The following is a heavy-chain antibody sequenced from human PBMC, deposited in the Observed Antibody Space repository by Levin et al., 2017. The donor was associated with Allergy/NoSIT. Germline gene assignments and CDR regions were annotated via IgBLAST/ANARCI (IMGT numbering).Heavy chain of an antibody. D-gene: IGHD3-10*01. CDR3: ARDTYYSPSGSVDHYYGMDV. CDR1: GYTFTSYG. Sequence: ASVKVSCKASGYTFTSYGFSWVRQAPGQGLEWMGWISAYNGNTNYAQKVQGRVTMTTDTSTNTAYMELRSLRSDDTAVYYCARDTYYSPSGSVDHYYGMDVWGQGTTVTVS. CDR2: ISAYNGNT. V-gene: IGHV1-18*01. J-gene: IGHJ6*02.